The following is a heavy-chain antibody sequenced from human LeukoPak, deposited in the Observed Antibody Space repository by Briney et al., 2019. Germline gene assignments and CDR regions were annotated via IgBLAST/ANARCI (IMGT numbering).Heavy chain of an antibody. V-gene: IGHV4-39*07. Sequence: PSETLSLTCTVSGGSISSSSYYWGWIRQPPGKGLEWIGSIYYSGSTYYNPSLKSRVTISVDTSKNQFSLKLSSVTAADTAVYYCARRSGGHILTGYTTLYYLDYWGQGTLVTVSS. CDR3: ARRSGGHILTGYTTLYYLDY. D-gene: IGHD3-9*01. J-gene: IGHJ4*02. CDR1: GGSISSSSYY. CDR2: IYYSGST.